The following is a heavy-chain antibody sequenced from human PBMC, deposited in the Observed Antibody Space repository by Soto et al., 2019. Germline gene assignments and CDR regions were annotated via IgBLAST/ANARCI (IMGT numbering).Heavy chain of an antibody. CDR1: GGSISSGGYS. V-gene: IGHV4-30-2*01. CDR2: IYHSGST. CDR3: ARVIPDVLRYFDLRYYFDY. J-gene: IGHJ4*02. Sequence: SETLSLTCAVSGGSISSGGYSWSWIRQPPGKGLEWIGYIYHSGSTYYNPSLKSRVTISVDRSKNQFSLKLSSVTAADTAVYYCARVIPDVLRYFDLRYYFDYWGQGTLVTVSS. D-gene: IGHD3-9*01.